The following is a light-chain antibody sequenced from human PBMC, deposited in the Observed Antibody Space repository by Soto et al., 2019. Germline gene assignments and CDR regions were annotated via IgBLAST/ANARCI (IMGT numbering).Light chain of an antibody. V-gene: IGKV1-39*01. CDR3: QQSYSAPIT. J-gene: IGKJ5*01. Sequence: DIQMTQSLSSLSASVGYSVTMTCRASRAIVTYLNWYQQKPEKAPKLLIYAASTLQSGVPSRFSGSGSGTDFTLTINSLQPEDFATYYCQQSYSAPITFGQGTRLEIK. CDR1: RAIVTY. CDR2: AAS.